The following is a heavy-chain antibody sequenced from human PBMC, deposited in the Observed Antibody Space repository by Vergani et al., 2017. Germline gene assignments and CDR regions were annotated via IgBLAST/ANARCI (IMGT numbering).Heavy chain of an antibody. CDR1: GFTFSSYA. V-gene: IGHV3-23*01. CDR2: ISGSGGST. J-gene: IGHJ2*01. CDR3: AKSRAQVWYFDL. Sequence: EVQLLESGGGLVQPGGSLRLSCAASGFTFSSYAMNWVRQAPGKGLEWVSAISGSGGSTYYADSVKGRFTISRDNSKNTLYLQMNSLRAEDTAVYYCAKSRAQVWYFDLWGRGTLVTVSS.